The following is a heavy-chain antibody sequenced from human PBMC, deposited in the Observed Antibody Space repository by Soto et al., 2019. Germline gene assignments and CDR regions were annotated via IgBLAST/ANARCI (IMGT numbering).Heavy chain of an antibody. D-gene: IGHD3-3*01. CDR3: ARRSVSHSNAFDF. Sequence: QVQLVQSGAEVKKPGSSVNVSCKASGGTFRNLAINWVRQAPGHGLEWMGGFIPIIGGGINAQKFQGRVTITTDEPTITAYMELRSLKTEDTALSFCARRSVSHSNAFDFWGQGTMVTVAS. V-gene: IGHV1-69*01. J-gene: IGHJ3*01. CDR1: GGTFRNLA. CDR2: FIPIIGGG.